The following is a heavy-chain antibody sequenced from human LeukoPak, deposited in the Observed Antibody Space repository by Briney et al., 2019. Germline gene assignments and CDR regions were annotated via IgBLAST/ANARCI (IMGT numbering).Heavy chain of an antibody. CDR1: GYTFTGYY. CDR3: ARGLPLPSATYSSGWYWRYNWFDP. Sequence: ASVKVSCKASGYTFTGYYMHWVRQAPGQGLEWMGWINPNSGVTDYAQKFQGRVTMTRDTSISTVYMELSRLRSDDTAVYYCARGLPLPSATYSSGWYWRYNWFDPWGQGTLVTVSS. V-gene: IGHV1-2*02. CDR2: INPNSGVT. J-gene: IGHJ5*02. D-gene: IGHD6-19*01.